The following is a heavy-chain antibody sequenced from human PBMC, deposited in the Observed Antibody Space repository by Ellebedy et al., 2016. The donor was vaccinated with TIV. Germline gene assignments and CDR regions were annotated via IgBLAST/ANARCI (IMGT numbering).Heavy chain of an antibody. CDR1: GFTFSSYG. CDR3: ARHFARGAFDI. Sequence: GSLRLSCSASGFTFSSYGMHWVRQPPGKGLEWIGTIHYSGSSYYNPSLKSRVSMLVNTPKSQFSLTLGSVTAADTAVYYCARHFARGAFDIWGQGTMVTVSS. CDR2: IHYSGSS. J-gene: IGHJ3*02. V-gene: IGHV4-59*08. D-gene: IGHD3-10*01.